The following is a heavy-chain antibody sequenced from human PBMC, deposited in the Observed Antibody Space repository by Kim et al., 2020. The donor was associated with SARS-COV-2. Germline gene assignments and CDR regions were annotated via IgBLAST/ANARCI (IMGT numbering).Heavy chain of an antibody. CDR3: ARGSDYHGLDV. V-gene: IGHV1-2*02. Sequence: ASVKVSCKTSGYPFSGFYIHWVRQAPGQGLEWMGWISPNNGATKYAEASQGRVTMTRDTSINTAYLELSRVKSDDTAIYFCARGSDYHGLDVWGQGTTVTGSS. J-gene: IGHJ6*02. CDR1: GYPFSGFY. CDR2: ISPNNGAT.